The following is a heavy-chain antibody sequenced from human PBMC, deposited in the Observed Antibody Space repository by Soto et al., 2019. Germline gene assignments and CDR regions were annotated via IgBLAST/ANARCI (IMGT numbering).Heavy chain of an antibody. CDR2: IIPIFGTA. CDR3: ASLTGSLVYYYYYGMDV. V-gene: IGHV1-69*13. CDR1: GGTFSSYA. D-gene: IGHD3-9*01. Sequence: SVKVSCKASGGTFSSYAISWVPQAPGQGLEWMGGIIPIFGTANYAQKFQGRVTITADESTSTAYMELSSLRSEDTAVYYCASLTGSLVYYYYYGMDVWGQGTPVTVSS. J-gene: IGHJ6*02.